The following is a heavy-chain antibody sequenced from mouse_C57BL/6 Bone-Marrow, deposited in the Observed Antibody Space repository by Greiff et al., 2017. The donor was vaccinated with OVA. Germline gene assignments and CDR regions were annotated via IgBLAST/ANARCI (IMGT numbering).Heavy chain of an antibody. J-gene: IGHJ2*01. CDR1: DSEVFPIAY. CDR2: ILPSIGRT. D-gene: IGHD1-1*01. V-gene: IGHV15-2*01. Sequence: VQLVESGSELRSPGSSVKLSCKDFDSEVFPIAYMSWVRQTPGHGFEWIGGILPSIGRTIYGEKFEDKATLDADTLSNTAYLEINSLTSEDSAIYYCARENGSQYYFDYWGQGTTLTVSS. CDR3: ARENGSQYYFDY.